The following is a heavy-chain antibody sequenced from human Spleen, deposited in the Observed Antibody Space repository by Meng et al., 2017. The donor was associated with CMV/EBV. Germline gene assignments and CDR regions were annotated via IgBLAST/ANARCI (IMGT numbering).Heavy chain of an antibody. CDR3: ARRLGSGTYRPGLMDV. D-gene: IGHD3-10*01. Sequence: SGYSFTNYWIGWVRQMPGKGLEWMGIIYPGDSDTIYSPSFQGQVIISADKSISTAYLQWSSLKASDTAMYYCARRLGSGTYRPGLMDVWGQGTTVTVS. CDR1: GYSFTNYW. V-gene: IGHV5-51*01. CDR2: IYPGDSDT. J-gene: IGHJ6*02.